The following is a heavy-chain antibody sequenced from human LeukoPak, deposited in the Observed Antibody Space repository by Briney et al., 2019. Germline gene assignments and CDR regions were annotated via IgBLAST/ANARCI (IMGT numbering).Heavy chain of an antibody. CDR1: GFRFSDYA. V-gene: IGHV3-30-3*01. J-gene: IGHJ4*02. D-gene: IGHD4-17*01. CDR2: ISKDGYNT. Sequence: GGSLRLSCAASGFRFSDYAVHWIRQAPGKGLEWVAIISKDGYNTDYADSVKGRFTISRDNSKNTLYLQMNSLRVEDTALYYCARNDYGTYYSDYWGQGTLVTVSS. CDR3: ARNDYGTYYSDY.